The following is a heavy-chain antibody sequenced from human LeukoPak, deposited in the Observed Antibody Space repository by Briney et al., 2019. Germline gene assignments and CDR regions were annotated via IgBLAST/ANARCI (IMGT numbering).Heavy chain of an antibody. CDR1: GFTFSNYC. CDR2: ISGSSSYI. Sequence: GGSLRLSCAASGFTFSNYCMNWVRQAPGKGLEWVSSISGSSSYIYYADLVKGRFTISRDNAKNSLYLQMNSLRAEDTAVYYCARHARNWNPFLTYYYYYMDVWGKGTTVTVSS. V-gene: IGHV3-21*03. CDR3: ARHARNWNPFLTYYYYYMDV. D-gene: IGHD1-1*01. J-gene: IGHJ6*03.